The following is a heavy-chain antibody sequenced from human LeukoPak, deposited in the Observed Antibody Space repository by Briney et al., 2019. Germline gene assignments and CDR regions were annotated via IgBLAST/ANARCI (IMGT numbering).Heavy chain of an antibody. CDR2: IYTSGST. CDR1: GGSISSYY. V-gene: IGHV4-4*07. J-gene: IGHJ5*02. D-gene: IGHD2-2*01. Sequence: SETLSLTCTVSGGSISSYYWSWIRQPAGNGLEWIGRIYTSGSTNYNPSLKSRVTMSVDTSKNQFSLKLSSVTAADTAVYYCARIRYCSSTSCYAGVHWFDPWGQGTLVTVSS. CDR3: ARIRYCSSTSCYAGVHWFDP.